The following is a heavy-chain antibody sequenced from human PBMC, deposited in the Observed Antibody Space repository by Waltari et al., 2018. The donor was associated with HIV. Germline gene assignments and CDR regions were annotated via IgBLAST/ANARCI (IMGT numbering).Heavy chain of an antibody. Sequence: QVQLQQWGAGLLKPSETLSLTCAVYGGSFSGYYWSWIRQPPGKGLEWIGEINHSGSTNYNPSLKSRVTISVDTSKNQFSLKLSSVTAADTAVYYCARGPGCSGGSCVDYWGQGTLVTVSS. V-gene: IGHV4-34*01. CDR3: ARGPGCSGGSCVDY. D-gene: IGHD2-15*01. J-gene: IGHJ4*02. CDR1: GGSFSGYY. CDR2: INHSGST.